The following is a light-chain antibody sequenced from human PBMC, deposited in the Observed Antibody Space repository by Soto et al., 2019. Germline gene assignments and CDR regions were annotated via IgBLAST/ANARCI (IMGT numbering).Light chain of an antibody. V-gene: IGKV1-5*01. CDR1: QSISIW. CDR3: QQYNSYRT. Sequence: DIQMTPSPSTLSASVGDRVTITCRARQSISIWLAWYQQKPGKAPKLLIYDASILESGVPSRFSGSGSGTEFTLTISSLQPDDFATYYCQQYNSYRTFGQGTKVDI. J-gene: IGKJ1*01. CDR2: DAS.